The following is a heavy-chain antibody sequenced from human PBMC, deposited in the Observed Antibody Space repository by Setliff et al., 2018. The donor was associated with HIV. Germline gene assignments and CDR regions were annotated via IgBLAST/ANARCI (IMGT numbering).Heavy chain of an antibody. CDR2: IYYSGST. Sequence: SETLSLTCTVSGGSISSYYWSWIRQPPGKGLEWIGHIYYSGSTNYNPSLKSRVTISVDTSKNQFSLKLNSVTAADTAVYYCARDSDLDYSSSARWYFDLWGRGTLVTVSS. J-gene: IGHJ2*01. V-gene: IGHV4-59*01. CDR3: ARDSDLDYSSSARWYFDL. D-gene: IGHD6-6*01. CDR1: GGSISSYY.